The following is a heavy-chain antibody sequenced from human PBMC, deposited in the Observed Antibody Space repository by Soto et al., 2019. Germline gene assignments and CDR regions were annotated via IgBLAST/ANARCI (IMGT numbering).Heavy chain of an antibody. J-gene: IGHJ4*02. Sequence: GGSLRLSCAASGSTFSSYAMSWVRQDPGKGLEWVSAISGSGGSTYYADSVKGRFTISRDNSKNTLYLQMNSLRAEDTAVYYYASRTNYYDSSGYYWPFGYWGQGTLVTVSS. D-gene: IGHD3-22*01. CDR1: GSTFSSYA. CDR3: ASRTNYYDSSGYYWPFGY. V-gene: IGHV3-23*01. CDR2: ISGSGGST.